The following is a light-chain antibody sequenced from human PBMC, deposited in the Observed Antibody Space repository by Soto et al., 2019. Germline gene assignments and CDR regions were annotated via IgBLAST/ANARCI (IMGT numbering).Light chain of an antibody. CDR3: QQYYTTRA. Sequence: DIVMTQSPDSLAVSLGERATINCKSSQSVLYSSNNKNYLAWYQQKPGQPPKLLIYWASTRESGVPDRFSGSGSGTEFTHTISSLQAEDVAVYYCQQYYTTRAFGQGTKVEFK. CDR1: QSVLYSSNNKNY. CDR2: WAS. V-gene: IGKV4-1*01. J-gene: IGKJ1*01.